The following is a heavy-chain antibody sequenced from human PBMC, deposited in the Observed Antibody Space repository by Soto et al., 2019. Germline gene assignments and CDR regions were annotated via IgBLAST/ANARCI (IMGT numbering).Heavy chain of an antibody. V-gene: IGHV4-59*12. Sequence: SETLSLTCTVSGGSISSFYWSWIRQPPGKGLEWSGYIYHSASTYYNPSLKSRVTISVDRSKNQFSLKLSSVTAADTAVYYCARVPGPWGQGTLVTSPQ. CDR1: GGSISSFY. J-gene: IGHJ5*02. CDR3: ARVPGP. CDR2: IYHSAST.